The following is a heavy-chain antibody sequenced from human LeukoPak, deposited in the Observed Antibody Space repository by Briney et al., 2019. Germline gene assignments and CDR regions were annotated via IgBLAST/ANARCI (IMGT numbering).Heavy chain of an antibody. Sequence: SETLSLTCTVSGGSISSYYWSWIRQPPGKGLEWIGYIYYSGSTSYNPSLKSRVTISVDTSKNQFSLKLSSVTAADTAVYYCARGIYYYYGMDVWGQGTTVTVSS. J-gene: IGHJ6*02. CDR3: ARGIYYYYGMDV. V-gene: IGHV4-59*01. D-gene: IGHD1-20*01. CDR1: GGSISSYY. CDR2: IYYSGST.